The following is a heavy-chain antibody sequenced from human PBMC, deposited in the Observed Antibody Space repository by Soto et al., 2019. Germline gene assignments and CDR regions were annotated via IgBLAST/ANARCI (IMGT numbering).Heavy chain of an antibody. CDR2: IWYDGSNK. V-gene: IGHV3-33*01. J-gene: IGHJ4*02. CDR3: ARGQYYGSGSYRFTMAYFDY. CDR1: GFTFSSYG. Sequence: GGSLRLSCAASGFTFSSYGMHWVRQAPGKGLEWVAVIWYDGSNKYYADSVKGRFTISRDNSKNKLYLQMNSLRAEDTAVSYWARGQYYGSGSYRFTMAYFDYWGQGTLVTVSS. D-gene: IGHD3-10*01.